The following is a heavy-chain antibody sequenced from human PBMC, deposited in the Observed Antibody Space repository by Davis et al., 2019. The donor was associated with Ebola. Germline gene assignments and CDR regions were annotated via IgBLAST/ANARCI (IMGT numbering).Heavy chain of an antibody. Sequence: GESLKISCSASGFIFSSYVMSWVRLAPGKGLEWVSTYGTSADTYYADSVKGRFTISRDNSKNTLHLQMNSLRVEDTAIYYCAKDTTNVWFDVWGQGTIVTVSS. CDR1: GFIFSSYV. CDR2: GTSADT. J-gene: IGHJ3*01. V-gene: IGHV3-23*01. D-gene: IGHD1-26*01. CDR3: AKDTTNVWFDV.